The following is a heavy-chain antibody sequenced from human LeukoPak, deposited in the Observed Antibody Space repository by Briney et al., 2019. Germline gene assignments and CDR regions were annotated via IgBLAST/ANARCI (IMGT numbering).Heavy chain of an antibody. D-gene: IGHD3-22*01. CDR3: ARDGDPYYYDSSAKGY. CDR1: GFTFSCYS. V-gene: IGHV3-21*01. J-gene: IGHJ4*02. CDR2: ISSSSSYI. Sequence: SLRLSCSASGFTFSCYSMNWVRQAPGKGLEWVSSISSSSSYIYYADSVKGRFTISRDNAKNSLYLQMNSLRAEDTAVYYCARDGDPYYYDSSAKGYWGQGTLVTVSS.